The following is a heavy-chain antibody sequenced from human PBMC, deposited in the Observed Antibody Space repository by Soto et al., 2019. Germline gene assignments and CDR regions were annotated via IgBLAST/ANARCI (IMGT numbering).Heavy chain of an antibody. V-gene: IGHV4-39*02. CDR2: LYYIGSA. D-gene: IGHD4-17*01. Sequence: SETLSLTCSVSGFSVSSPSFYWAWVRQSPGKWLEWIGSLYYIGSAYYSPSLKSRITISADSSRNQFSLKLASVTAEDTAVYYCARDLRGFDYWGQGTLVTVYS. CDR1: GFSVSSPSFY. CDR3: ARDLRGFDY. J-gene: IGHJ4*02.